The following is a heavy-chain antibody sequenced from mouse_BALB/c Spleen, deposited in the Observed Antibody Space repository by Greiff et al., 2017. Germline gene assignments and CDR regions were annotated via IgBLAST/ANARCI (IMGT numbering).Heavy chain of an antibody. D-gene: IGHD2-4*01. V-gene: IGHV1-80*01. CDR3: ARGDYDGAWFAY. CDR1: GYAFSSYW. Sequence: QVQLQQSGAELVRPGSSVKISCKASGYAFSSYWMNWVKQRPGQGLEWIGQIYPGDGDTNYNGKFKGKATLTADKSSSTAYMQLSSLTSEDSAVYFCARGDYDGAWFAYWGQGTLVTVSA. CDR2: IYPGDGDT. J-gene: IGHJ3*01.